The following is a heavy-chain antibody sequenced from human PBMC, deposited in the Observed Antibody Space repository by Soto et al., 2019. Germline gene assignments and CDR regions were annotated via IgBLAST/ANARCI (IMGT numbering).Heavy chain of an antibody. CDR2: ISCDGSNK. CDR3: ARFSTILQYFDYYGMDV. CDR1: GFTFHSFS. J-gene: IGHJ6*02. Sequence: QVQLVESGGGVVQPGRSLRLSCEASGFTFHSFSMHWVRQAPAKGLEWVAVISCDGSNKDYADSVKGRFTISRDNSKNTLDLQMDSLRPEDTAVYYCARFSTILQYFDYYGMDVWGQGTTVAVSS. V-gene: IGHV3-30*04. D-gene: IGHD3-3*02.